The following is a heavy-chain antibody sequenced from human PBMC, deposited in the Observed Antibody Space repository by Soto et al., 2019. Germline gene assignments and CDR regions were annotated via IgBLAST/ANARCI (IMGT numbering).Heavy chain of an antibody. Sequence: GGSLRLSCAASGFTFSSYGMHWVRQAPGKGLEWVAVISYDGSNKYYADSVKGRFTISRDNSKNTLYLQMNSLRAEDTAVYYCAKDNRYNWKVGYIDYWGQGTLVTISS. CDR2: ISYDGSNK. V-gene: IGHV3-30*18. D-gene: IGHD1-20*01. CDR3: AKDNRYNWKVGYIDY. CDR1: GFTFSSYG. J-gene: IGHJ4*02.